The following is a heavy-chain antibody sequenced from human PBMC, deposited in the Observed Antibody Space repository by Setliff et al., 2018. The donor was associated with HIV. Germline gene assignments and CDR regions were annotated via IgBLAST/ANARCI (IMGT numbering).Heavy chain of an antibody. CDR3: ARDRATKLDY. Sequence: ASVKVSCKASGYDFTSTAINWVRQAPGQGLEWMGWINTNTGNPTYVQDFTGRFVFSLDTSVSTAYLQISSLESDDTAVYYCARDRATKLDYWGQGTLVTVSS. CDR1: GYDFTSTA. J-gene: IGHJ4*02. V-gene: IGHV7-4-1*02. CDR2: INTNTGNP.